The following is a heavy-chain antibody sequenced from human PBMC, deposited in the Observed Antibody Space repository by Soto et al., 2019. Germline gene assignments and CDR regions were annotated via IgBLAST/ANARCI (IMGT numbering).Heavy chain of an antibody. V-gene: IGHV1-69*13. D-gene: IGHD6-19*01. CDR1: GGTFSSYA. J-gene: IGHJ4*02. CDR2: IIPIFGTA. Sequence: SVKVSCKASGGTFSSYAISWVRQAPGQGLEWMGGIIPIFGTANYAQKFQGRVTITADESTSTAYMELSSLRSEDTAVYYCARDTTSGWSFDCWGQGTLVTVSS. CDR3: ARDTTSGWSFDC.